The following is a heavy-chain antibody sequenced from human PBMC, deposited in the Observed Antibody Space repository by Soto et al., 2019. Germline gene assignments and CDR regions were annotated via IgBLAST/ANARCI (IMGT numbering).Heavy chain of an antibody. V-gene: IGHV3-23*01. Sequence: GGSLRLSCAASGFTFSSYAMSWVRQAPGKGLEWVSAISGSGGSTYYAYSVKGLFNISRDNSKKTHYLQMNSLRAEDAAVYYCAKDGSSWAFHFDYWGQGTLVTVSS. CDR3: AKDGSSWAFHFDY. CDR2: ISGSGGST. D-gene: IGHD6-13*01. J-gene: IGHJ4*02. CDR1: GFTFSSYA.